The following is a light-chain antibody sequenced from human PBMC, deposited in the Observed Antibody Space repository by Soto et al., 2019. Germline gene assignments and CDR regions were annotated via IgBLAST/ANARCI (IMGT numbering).Light chain of an antibody. V-gene: IGLV2-23*03. J-gene: IGLJ1*01. CDR2: EGS. CDR1: NSDVGSYNL. Sequence: QSALTQPASVSGSPGQSITISCTGTNSDVGSYNLVSWYQQHPGKAPKLMIYEGSKRPSGVSNRFSGSTSGNTASLTISGFQAEDEADYYCCSYAGSNTFSYVVGTGTKLTVL. CDR3: CSYAGSNTFSYV.